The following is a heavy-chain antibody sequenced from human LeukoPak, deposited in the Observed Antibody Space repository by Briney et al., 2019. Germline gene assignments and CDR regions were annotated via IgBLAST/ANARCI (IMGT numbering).Heavy chain of an antibody. CDR1: GFTFDDYA. Sequence: QAGVSLRLSCAASGFTFDDYAMHWVRQAPGKGLEWVSGISWNSGSIGYADSVKGRFTISRDNAKNSLYLQMNSLRAEDTALYYCAKDQDYYYYYCMDVWGQGTTVTVSS. J-gene: IGHJ6*02. CDR2: ISWNSGSI. CDR3: AKDQDYYYYYCMDV. V-gene: IGHV3-9*01.